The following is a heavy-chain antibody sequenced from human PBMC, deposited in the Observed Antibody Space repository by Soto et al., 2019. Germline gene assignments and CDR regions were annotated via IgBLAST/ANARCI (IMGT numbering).Heavy chain of an antibody. V-gene: IGHV1-69*13. Sequence: GASVKVSCKASGGTFSSYAISWVRQAPGQGLEWMGGIIPIFGTANYAQKFQGRVTITADESTSTAYMELSSLRSEDTAVYYCARAGPPGSSGWYNYYFDYWGQGTLVTVSS. CDR2: IIPIFGTA. D-gene: IGHD6-19*01. CDR1: GGTFSSYA. CDR3: ARAGPPGSSGWYNYYFDY. J-gene: IGHJ4*02.